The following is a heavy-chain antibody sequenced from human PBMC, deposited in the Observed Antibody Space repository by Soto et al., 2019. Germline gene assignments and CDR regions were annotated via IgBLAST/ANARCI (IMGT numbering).Heavy chain of an antibody. CDR1: GFTFDDYA. V-gene: IGHV3-9*01. D-gene: IGHD6-13*01. CDR3: AKDHGGAAFFRWFDP. Sequence: GGSLRLSCAASGFTFDDYAMHWVRQAPGKGLEWVSGISWNSGSIGYADSVKGRFTISRDNAKNSLYLQMNSLRAEDTALYYCAKDHGGAAFFRWFDPWGQGTLVTVSS. CDR2: ISWNSGSI. J-gene: IGHJ5*02.